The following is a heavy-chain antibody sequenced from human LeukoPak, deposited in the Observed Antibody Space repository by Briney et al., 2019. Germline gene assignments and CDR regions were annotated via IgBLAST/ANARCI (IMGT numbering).Heavy chain of an antibody. V-gene: IGHV3-11*01. J-gene: IGHJ4*02. D-gene: IGHD7-27*01. CDR3: ARDWDGDGSNFDY. Sequence: GGSLRLSCAASGFTFSDYYMSWIRQSPGKGLEWISYISSSGNTHYADSVKGRFTISRDNAKNSLYLQMNSLRAEDTAVYYCARDWDGDGSNFDYWGQGTLVTVSS. CDR1: GFTFSDYY. CDR2: ISSSGNT.